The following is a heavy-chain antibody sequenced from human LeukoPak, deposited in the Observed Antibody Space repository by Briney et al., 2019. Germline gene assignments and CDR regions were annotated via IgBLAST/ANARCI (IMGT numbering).Heavy chain of an antibody. CDR3: ARDMVRGYDAFDI. J-gene: IGHJ3*02. CDR2: IIPIFGTA. V-gene: IGHV1-69*13. CDR1: GGTFSGYA. D-gene: IGHD3-10*01. Sequence: ASVKVSCKASGGTFSGYAISWVRQAPGQGLEWMGGIIPIFGTANYAQKFQGRVTITADESTSTAYMELSSLRSGDTAVYYCARDMVRGYDAFDIWGQGTMVTVSS.